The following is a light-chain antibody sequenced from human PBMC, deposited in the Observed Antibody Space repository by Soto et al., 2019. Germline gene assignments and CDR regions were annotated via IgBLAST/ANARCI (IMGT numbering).Light chain of an antibody. CDR3: QQYNSYYPLT. V-gene: IGKV3-20*01. CDR1: QTVFSNY. CDR2: GAS. J-gene: IGKJ4*01. Sequence: EILLTQSPGTLSLSPGERGTLSCRATQTVFSNYIGWYQQKPGQAPRRIIFGASIRANGIPDRFSGSGSGTDFTLTISGLEPEDFATYYCQQYNSYYPLTFGGGTKVDIK.